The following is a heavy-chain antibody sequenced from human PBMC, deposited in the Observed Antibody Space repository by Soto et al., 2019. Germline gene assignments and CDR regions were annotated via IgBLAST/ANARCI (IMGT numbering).Heavy chain of an antibody. V-gene: IGHV4-31*03. CDR1: VGSISSGGYY. Sequence: TLSLTGTVSVGSISSGGYYWRWIRQHPGKGLEWIGYIYYIGSTYYNPSLKSRVTISVDTSKNQFSLKLSSVTAADTAVYYCARVVLGSSGWFDPWGQGTLVTVSS. D-gene: IGHD6-6*01. CDR2: IYYIGST. J-gene: IGHJ5*02. CDR3: ARVVLGSSGWFDP.